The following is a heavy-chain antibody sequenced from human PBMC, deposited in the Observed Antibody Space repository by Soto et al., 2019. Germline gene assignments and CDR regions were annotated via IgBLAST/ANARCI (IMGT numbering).Heavy chain of an antibody. D-gene: IGHD3-22*01. V-gene: IGHV3-21*01. Sequence: GGSLRLSCPASGSTFSSYSMHWVRQAPGKELKWVSSISSSSSYIYYADSVKGRFTISRDNAKNSLYLQMNSLRAEDTAVYYCARGLYYHDSSGYYGNWGQGT. CDR3: ARGLYYHDSSGYYGN. CDR1: GSTFSSYS. CDR2: ISSSSSYI. J-gene: IGHJ4*02.